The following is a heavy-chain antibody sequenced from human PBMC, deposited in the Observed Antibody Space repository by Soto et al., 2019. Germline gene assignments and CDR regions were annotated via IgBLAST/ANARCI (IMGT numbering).Heavy chain of an antibody. CDR1: SESFIGYY. CDR3: ARTDIVTTNWFDP. Sequence: QVHLQQWGAGLLKPSETLSLTCAVYSESFIGYYWTWIRQSPGQGLEWIGEINHGGSTNYNPSLKSRVTISIDTSKNPFSLKLTSVTAADTSVYYCARTDIVTTNWFDPWCQGTLVTVSS. D-gene: IGHD5-12*01. J-gene: IGHJ5*02. CDR2: INHGGST. V-gene: IGHV4-34*01.